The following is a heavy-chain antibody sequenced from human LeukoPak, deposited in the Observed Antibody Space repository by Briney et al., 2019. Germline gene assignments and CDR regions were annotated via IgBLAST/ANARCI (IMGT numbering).Heavy chain of an antibody. J-gene: IGHJ3*02. CDR2: INHNGNVN. Sequence: PGGSLRLSCAASGFTFSSYWMNWARQAPGKGLEWVASINHNGNVNYYVDSVKGRFTISRDNAKNSLYLQMNSLRAEDTAVYYCVRGVTGGGAFDIWGQGTMVTVSS. CDR3: VRGVTGGGAFDI. V-gene: IGHV3-7*04. D-gene: IGHD2-21*02. CDR1: GFTFSSYW.